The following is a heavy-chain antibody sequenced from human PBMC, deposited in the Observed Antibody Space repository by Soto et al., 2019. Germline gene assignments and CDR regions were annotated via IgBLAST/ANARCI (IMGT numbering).Heavy chain of an antibody. CDR2: IHYSGST. D-gene: IGHD3-22*01. CDR1: GDSIGTGGYY. CDR3: ATNHDDISGRTPLLFDS. V-gene: IGHV4-31*03. Sequence: QVQLQESGPGLVKPSQTLSLTCTVSGDSIGTGGYYWDWIRQHPGKGPEWIGYIHYSGSTYYNPSHKSRLTISLVTSKNQFSLHLSSVTAADTAVYYCATNHDDISGRTPLLFDSWGQGTLVTVSS. J-gene: IGHJ4*02.